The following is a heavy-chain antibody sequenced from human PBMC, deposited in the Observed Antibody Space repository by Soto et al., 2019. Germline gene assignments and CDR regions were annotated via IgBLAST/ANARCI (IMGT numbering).Heavy chain of an antibody. Sequence: PXESLTISVTGSGYSFTRYWISLVRQMPGKRLEWMGRIDPSDSYTNYSPSFQGHVTISADKSISTAYLQWSSLKASDTAMYYCARGPSRNTIFGVASYGMDVWGQGTTVTV. CDR2: IDPSDSYT. D-gene: IGHD3-3*01. V-gene: IGHV5-10-1*01. J-gene: IGHJ6*02. CDR1: GYSFTRYW. CDR3: ARGPSRNTIFGVASYGMDV.